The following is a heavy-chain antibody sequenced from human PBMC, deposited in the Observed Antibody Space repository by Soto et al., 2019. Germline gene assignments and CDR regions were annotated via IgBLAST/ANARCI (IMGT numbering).Heavy chain of an antibody. J-gene: IGHJ4*02. CDR1: GFTFSSYG. CDR2: ISHDGINT. V-gene: IGHV3-30*18. CDR3: AKDALFSGSYPGDYFDY. Sequence: GGSLRPSCAASGFTFSSYGMHWVRQAPGKGLEWVAVISHDGINTYYADSVKGRFTLSRDNSKNTLYLQMNSLRAEDTAVYYCAKDALFSGSYPGDYFDYWGQGTLVTVSS. D-gene: IGHD1-26*01.